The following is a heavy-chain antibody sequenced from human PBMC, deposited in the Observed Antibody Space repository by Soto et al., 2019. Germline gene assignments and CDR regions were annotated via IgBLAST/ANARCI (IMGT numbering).Heavy chain of an antibody. CDR3: ARDDFWSGYYIGGYFDY. D-gene: IGHD3-3*01. CDR1: GYTFTSYA. Sequence: QVQLVQSGAEVKKPGASVKVSCKASGYTFTSYAMHWVRQAPGQRLEWMGWINAGNGNTKYSQKFQGRVTITRDTPARTAYMELSSLRSEDTAVYYCARDDFWSGYYIGGYFDYWGQGTLVTVSS. J-gene: IGHJ4*02. V-gene: IGHV1-3*01. CDR2: INAGNGNT.